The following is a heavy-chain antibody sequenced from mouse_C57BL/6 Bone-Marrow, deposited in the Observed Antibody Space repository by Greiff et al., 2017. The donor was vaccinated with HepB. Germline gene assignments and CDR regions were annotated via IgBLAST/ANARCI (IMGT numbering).Heavy chain of an antibody. J-gene: IGHJ3*01. D-gene: IGHD1-2*01. V-gene: IGHV1-82*01. CDR1: GYAFSSSW. CDR2: IYPGDGDT. CDR3: ARGYLFAY. Sequence: VQLQESGPELVKPGASVKISCKASGYAFSSSWMNWVKQRPGKGLEWIGRIYPGDGDTNYNGKFKGKATLTADKSSSTAYMQLSSLTSEDSAVYFCARGYLFAYWGQGTLVTVSA.